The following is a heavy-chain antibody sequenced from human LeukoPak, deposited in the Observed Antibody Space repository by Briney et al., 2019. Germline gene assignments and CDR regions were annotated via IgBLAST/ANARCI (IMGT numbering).Heavy chain of an antibody. V-gene: IGHV1-2*02. Sequence: ASVKVSCKASGYIFTDYYMHWVRQAPGQGLEWMGWINPNSGGTNFAQKFQGRVAMTRGTSISTAYMELGSLRSDDTAVYYCARARWQLVPYFDSWGQGTLVTVSS. CDR2: INPNSGGT. CDR1: GYIFTDYY. CDR3: ARARWQLVPYFDS. J-gene: IGHJ4*02. D-gene: IGHD6-6*01.